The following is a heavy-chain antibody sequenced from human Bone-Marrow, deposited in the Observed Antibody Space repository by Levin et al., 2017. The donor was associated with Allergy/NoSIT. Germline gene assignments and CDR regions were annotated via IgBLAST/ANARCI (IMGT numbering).Heavy chain of an antibody. D-gene: IGHD3-10*01. V-gene: IGHV3-23*01. CDR1: GFIFNNFA. CDR3: ARETSFYSGSGSYYKKGITLDS. J-gene: IGHJ4*02. Sequence: PSQTLSLTCAASGFIFNNFAMTWVRQAPGKGLEWVSTISGSGSDRYYAASLKGRVTTSRDNSNNPLYLQVSSLRAGDTALYYCARETSFYSGSGSYYKKGITLDSWGQGDLVTVSS. CDR2: ISGSGSDR.